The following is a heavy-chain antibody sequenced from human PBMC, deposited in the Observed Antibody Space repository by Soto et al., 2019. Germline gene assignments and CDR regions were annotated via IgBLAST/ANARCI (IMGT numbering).Heavy chain of an antibody. CDR1: GYTFTSYY. CDR3: ARDLYDSSGYYSILFDY. V-gene: IGHV1-46*01. Sequence: ASVKVSCKASGYTFTSYYMHWVRQAPGQGLEWMGIINPSGGSTSYAQKFQGRVTMTRDTSTSTVYMELSSPRSEDTAMYYCARDLYDSSGYYSILFDYWGQGTLVTVSS. J-gene: IGHJ4*02. CDR2: INPSGGST. D-gene: IGHD3-22*01.